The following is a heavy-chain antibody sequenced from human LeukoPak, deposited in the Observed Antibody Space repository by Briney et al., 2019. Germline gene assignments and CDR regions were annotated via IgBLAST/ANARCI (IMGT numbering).Heavy chain of an antibody. V-gene: IGHV3-74*01. CDR3: ARELPWDYYDSSGYSGNDY. CDR1: GFTFSSYW. J-gene: IGHJ4*02. CDR2: INSDGSST. D-gene: IGHD3-22*01. Sequence: GSLRLSCAASGFTFSSYWMHWVRQAPGKGLVWVSRINSDGSSTSYADSVKGRFTISRDNAKNTLYLQMNSLRAEDTAVYYCARELPWDYYDSSGYSGNDYWGQGTLVTVSS.